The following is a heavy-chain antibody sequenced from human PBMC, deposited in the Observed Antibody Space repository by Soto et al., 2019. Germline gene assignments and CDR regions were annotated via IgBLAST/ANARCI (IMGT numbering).Heavy chain of an antibody. CDR1: GFTFSSYA. D-gene: IGHD1-26*01. CDR3: AKAVGSQQFDY. CDR2: ITGSGGNT. Sequence: ILSCAASGFTFSSYAMSWVRQAPGKGLEWVSSITGSGGNTFYADSVKGRFTISRDNSKNTLYLQMNPLKTEDTAVYYCAKAVGSQQFDYWGQGTLVTVSS. J-gene: IGHJ4*02. V-gene: IGHV3-23*01.